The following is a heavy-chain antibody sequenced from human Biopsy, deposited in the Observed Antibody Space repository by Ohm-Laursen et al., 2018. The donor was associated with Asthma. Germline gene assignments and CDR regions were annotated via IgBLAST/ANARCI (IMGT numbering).Heavy chain of an antibody. CDR1: GGYLTGHY. J-gene: IGHJ5*02. D-gene: IGHD1-20*01. V-gene: IGHV4-34*01. Sequence: SDTLSLTCPVYGGYLTGHYWNWIRQPPGKGLEWIGEIDQSGYTNYNPSLKSRVTISADTSKNQFRLNLSSVTAADTAVYFCARAAITGIRGWFDPWGQGTQVTVSS. CDR2: IDQSGYT. CDR3: ARAAITGIRGWFDP.